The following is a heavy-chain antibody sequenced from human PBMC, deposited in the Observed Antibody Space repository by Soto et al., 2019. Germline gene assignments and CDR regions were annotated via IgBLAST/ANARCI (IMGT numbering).Heavy chain of an antibody. CDR1: GYTFTSYD. Sequence: ASVKVSCKASGYTFTSYDINWVRQATGQGLEWMGWMNPNSGNTGYAQKFQGRVTMTRNTSISTAYMELSSLRSEDTAVYYCARGVRGVIGYYYMDVWGKGTTVTVSS. CDR2: MNPNSGNT. CDR3: ARGVRGVIGYYYMDV. V-gene: IGHV1-8*01. D-gene: IGHD3-10*01. J-gene: IGHJ6*03.